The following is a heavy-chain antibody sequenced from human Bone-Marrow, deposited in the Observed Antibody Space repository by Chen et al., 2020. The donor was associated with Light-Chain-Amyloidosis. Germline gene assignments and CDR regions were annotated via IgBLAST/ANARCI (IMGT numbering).Heavy chain of an antibody. D-gene: IGHD5-12*01. V-gene: IGHV5-51*01. CDR2: IYPDDSDA. Sequence: EVHLEQSGPEVNKPGESLKISCKGSGYTFPNYWIGWVRQMPGKGLEWMGVIYPDDSDARYSPSLEGQVTISADKSITTAYLQWRSLKASDTAMYYCARRRDGYNFDYWGQGTLVTVSS. CDR1: GYTFPNYW. J-gene: IGHJ4*02. CDR3: ARRRDGYNFDY.